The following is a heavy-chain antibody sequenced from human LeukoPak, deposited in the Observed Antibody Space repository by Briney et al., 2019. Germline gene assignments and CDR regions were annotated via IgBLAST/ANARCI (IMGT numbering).Heavy chain of an antibody. CDR2: INWNGGST. V-gene: IGHV3-20*04. J-gene: IGHJ6*03. CDR3: AREKGSSSWYSHYYYYYYMDV. CDR1: GFTFDDYG. Sequence: PGGSLRLSCAASGFTFDDYGMSWVRQAPGKGLEWVSGINWNGGSTGYADSVKGRFTISRDNAKNSLYLQMNSLRAEDTALYYCAREKGSSSWYSHYYYYYYMDVWGKGTTVTVSS. D-gene: IGHD6-13*01.